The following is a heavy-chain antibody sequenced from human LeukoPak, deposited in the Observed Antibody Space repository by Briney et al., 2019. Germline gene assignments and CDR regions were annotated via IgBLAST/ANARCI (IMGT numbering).Heavy chain of an antibody. J-gene: IGHJ4*02. V-gene: IGHV4-39*01. D-gene: IGHD6-13*01. Sequence: SETLSLTCTVSGGSISSSSYYWGWIRQPPGKGLEWIGSIYYSGSTYYNPSLKSRVTISVDTSKNQFSLKLSSMTAADTAVYYCARHIAAAGTDFDYWGQGTLVTVSS. CDR3: ARHIAAAGTDFDY. CDR2: IYYSGST. CDR1: GGSISSSSYY.